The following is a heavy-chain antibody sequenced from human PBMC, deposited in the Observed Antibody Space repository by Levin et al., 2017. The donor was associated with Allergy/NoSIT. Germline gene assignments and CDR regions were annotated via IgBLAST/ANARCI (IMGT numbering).Heavy chain of an antibody. J-gene: IGHJ5*02. CDR1: GGSINSDY. V-gene: IGHV4-59*12. Sequence: SETLSLTCTVFGGSINSDYWSWIRQPPGKGLEWIGNVYYSGSANYNPSLKSRVTILVDTSKNRFSLKLKSVTAADTAVYYCARTPVVPAGLGWFDPWGQGTLVTVSS. CDR3: ARTPVVPAGLGWFDP. CDR2: VYYSGSA. D-gene: IGHD2-2*01.